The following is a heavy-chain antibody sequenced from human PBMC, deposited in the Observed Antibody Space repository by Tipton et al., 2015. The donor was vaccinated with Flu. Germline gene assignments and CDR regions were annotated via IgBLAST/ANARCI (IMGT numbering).Heavy chain of an antibody. V-gene: IGHV4-59*01. Sequence: LRLSCTVSGGSISSYYWSWIRQPPGKGLEWIGYIYYSGSTNYNPSLKSRVTISVDTSKNQFSLKLSSVTAADTAVYYCAREGSGSYRAFDIWGQGTMATVSS. J-gene: IGHJ3*02. D-gene: IGHD1-26*01. CDR1: GGSISSYY. CDR3: AREGSGSYRAFDI. CDR2: IYYSGST.